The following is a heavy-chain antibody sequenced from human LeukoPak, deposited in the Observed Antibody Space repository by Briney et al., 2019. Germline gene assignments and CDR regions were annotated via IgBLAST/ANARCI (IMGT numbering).Heavy chain of an antibody. CDR3: ARCSVAAAGDY. J-gene: IGHJ4*02. CDR2: IKPDGSGK. V-gene: IGHV3-7*01. CDR1: GLTFSSYW. Sequence: GGSLRLSCAASGLTFSSYWMSWVRQAPGRGPEWVANIKPDGSGKYYVDSVKGRFTISRDNAENSLFLHMNSLRAEDAAVYYCARCSVAAAGDYWGRGTLVTVSS. D-gene: IGHD6-13*01.